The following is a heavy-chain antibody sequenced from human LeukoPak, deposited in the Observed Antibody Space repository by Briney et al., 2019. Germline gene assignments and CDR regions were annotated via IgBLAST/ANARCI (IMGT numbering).Heavy chain of an antibody. Sequence: GASVKVSCKASGYTFTGYYMHWVRQAPGQGLEWMGWINPNSGGTDYAQKFQGRVTMTRDTSISTVYMELSRLRSDDTAVYYCARDDGMTTVYAFDIWGQGTMVTVSS. D-gene: IGHD4-17*01. CDR3: ARDDGMTTVYAFDI. CDR2: INPNSGGT. J-gene: IGHJ3*02. CDR1: GYTFTGYY. V-gene: IGHV1-2*02.